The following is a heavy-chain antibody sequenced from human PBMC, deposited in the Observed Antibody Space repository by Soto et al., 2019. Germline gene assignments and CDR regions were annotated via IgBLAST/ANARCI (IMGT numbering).Heavy chain of an antibody. CDR3: AREGGSGYDLISYYYYYMDV. Sequence: GASVKVSCKASGGTFSSCTISWVRQAPGQGLEWMGRIIPILGIANYAQKFQGRVTITADKSTSTAYMELSSLRSEDTAVYYCAREGGSGYDLISYYYYYMDVWGKGTTVTVSS. V-gene: IGHV1-69*04. CDR1: GGTFSSCT. CDR2: IIPILGIA. J-gene: IGHJ6*03. D-gene: IGHD5-12*01.